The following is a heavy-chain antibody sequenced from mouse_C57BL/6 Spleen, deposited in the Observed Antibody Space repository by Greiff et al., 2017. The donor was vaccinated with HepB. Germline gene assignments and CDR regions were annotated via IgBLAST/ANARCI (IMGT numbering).Heavy chain of an antibody. Sequence: EVKLMESEGGLVQPGSSMKLSCTASGFTFSDYYMAWVRQVPEKGLEWVANINYDGSSTYYLDSLKSRFIISRDNAKNNLYLQMSSLKSEDTATYYCARDLAGDGLYAMDYWGQGTSVTVSS. CDR3: ARDLAGDGLYAMDY. D-gene: IGHD2-3*01. CDR1: GFTFSDYY. CDR2: INYDGSST. J-gene: IGHJ4*01. V-gene: IGHV5-16*01.